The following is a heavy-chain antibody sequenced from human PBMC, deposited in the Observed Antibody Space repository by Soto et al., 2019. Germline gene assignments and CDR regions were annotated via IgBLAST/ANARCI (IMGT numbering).Heavy chain of an antibody. CDR1: GFTVRSNY. J-gene: IGHJ4*02. CDR3: ARVSAPFGY. Sequence: EVQPVETGGGLIQPGGSLRLSCAVSGFTVRSNYMSWVRQAPGKGLEWVSIIYSSGNTYYADSVKGRFTMSRDTSNNTVFLQMSSLRAEDAAVYYCARVSAPFGYLGQGTLVTVSS. D-gene: IGHD3-16*01. CDR2: IYSSGNT. V-gene: IGHV3-53*02.